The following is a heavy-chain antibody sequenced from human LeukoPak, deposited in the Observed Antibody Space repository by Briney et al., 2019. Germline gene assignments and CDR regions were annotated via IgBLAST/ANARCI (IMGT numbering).Heavy chain of an antibody. D-gene: IGHD1-26*01. CDR3: AKDTPSPNSGFYHY. J-gene: IGHJ4*02. Sequence: GGSLRLSCAASGFTFSSSGMHWVRQAPGKGLEWVSTVSHDGSKRYYGDSVKGRFIISRDNSRDTVYLQMNSLRGEDTAVYFCAKDTPSPNSGFYHYWGQGTPVTVSS. CDR1: GFTFSSSG. CDR2: VSHDGSKR. V-gene: IGHV3-30*18.